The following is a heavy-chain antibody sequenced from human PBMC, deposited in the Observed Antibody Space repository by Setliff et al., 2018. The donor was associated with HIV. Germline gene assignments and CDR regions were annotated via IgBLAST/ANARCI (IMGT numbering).Heavy chain of an antibody. D-gene: IGHD6-25*01. CDR2: FYFGRTT. CDR1: GGSLSSTTYY. J-gene: IGHJ4*02. Sequence: SETLSLTCTVSGGSLSSTTYYWAWVRQPPGKGLEWIGTFYFGRTTYYNPSLESRVTLSVDTAKNQLSLKVTSVTAADTAIYYCARRRLVGYSFDYWGQGALVTVSS. CDR3: ARRRLVGYSFDY. V-gene: IGHV4-39*01.